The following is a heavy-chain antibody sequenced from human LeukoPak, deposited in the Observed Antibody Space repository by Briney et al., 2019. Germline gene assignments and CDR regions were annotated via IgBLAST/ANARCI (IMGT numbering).Heavy chain of an antibody. CDR2: ITSDGGTT. Sequence: PGGSLRLSCLASGFTFSSYAMHWVRQTPGKGLEYVSVITSDGGTTYYADSVKGRATISRDNSKSTLYLQMSSLRPEDTAVYYCAKEAMAHYFDYWGQGTLVTVSS. D-gene: IGHD5-18*01. CDR1: GFTFSSYA. CDR3: AKEAMAHYFDY. V-gene: IGHV3-64D*06. J-gene: IGHJ4*02.